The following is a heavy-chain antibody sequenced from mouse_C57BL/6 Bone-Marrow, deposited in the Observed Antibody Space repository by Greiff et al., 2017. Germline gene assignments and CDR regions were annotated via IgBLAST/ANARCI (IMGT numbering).Heavy chain of an antibody. CDR1: GYTFTSYG. D-gene: IGHD1-1*01. V-gene: IGHV1-81*01. CDR3: ASLYYYGSSYGKWYFDV. J-gene: IGHJ1*03. CDR2: IYPRSGNT. Sequence: QVQLKQSGAELARPGASVKLSCKASGYTFTSYGISWVKQRTGQGLEWIGEIYPRSGNTYYNEKFKGKATLTADKSSSTAYMELRSLTSEDSAVYFCASLYYYGSSYGKWYFDVWGTGTTVTVSS.